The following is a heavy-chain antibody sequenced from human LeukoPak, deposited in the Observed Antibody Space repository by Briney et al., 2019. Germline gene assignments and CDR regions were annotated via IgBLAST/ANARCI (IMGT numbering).Heavy chain of an antibody. CDR1: GLRFSTYT. V-gene: IGHV3-23*01. J-gene: IGHJ6*03. D-gene: IGHD3-10*01. CDR3: AKDRLWFGQLLPSMDV. Sequence: PGGSLRLSCVVSGLRFSTYTMNWVRQAPGKGLEWVSRISATGDGTYYADSVQGRFTMSIDNSKNTVYLQMNSLRSEDTALYYCAKDRLWFGQLLPSMDVWGKGTTVTVSS. CDR2: ISATGDGT.